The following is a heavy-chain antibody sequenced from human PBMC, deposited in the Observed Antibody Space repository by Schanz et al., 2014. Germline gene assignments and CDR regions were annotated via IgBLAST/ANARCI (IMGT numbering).Heavy chain of an antibody. J-gene: IGHJ3*02. V-gene: IGHV3-11*05. CDR1: GFTVSNSY. D-gene: IGHD3-16*01. CDR3: AKGVGGGLLLGSTFDN. Sequence: VQLVDSGGGLVQPGGSLRLSCAASGFTVSNSYIHWVRQAPGKGLEWVSYISSSSSYTNYADSVKGRFTISRDNSKNTVYLEMNNVRVDDTAVYYCAKGVGGGLLLGSTFDNWGQGTMVTVTS. CDR2: ISSSSSYT.